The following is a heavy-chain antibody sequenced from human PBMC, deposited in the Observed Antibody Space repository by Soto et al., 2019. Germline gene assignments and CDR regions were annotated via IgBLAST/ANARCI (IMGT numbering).Heavy chain of an antibody. J-gene: IGHJ4*02. V-gene: IGHV4-31*03. CDR2: IYYSGSS. D-gene: IGHD1-26*01. CDR1: GGSISSGSYH. Sequence: SETLSLTCTVSGGSISSGSYHWSWIRQHPGKGLEWIGNIYYSGSSYYNPSLKSRATISIDTSKDQFSLRLGSVTAADTAVYYCGRVEGSSYYFRHDCWGRGTLVTVSS. CDR3: GRVEGSSYYFRHDC.